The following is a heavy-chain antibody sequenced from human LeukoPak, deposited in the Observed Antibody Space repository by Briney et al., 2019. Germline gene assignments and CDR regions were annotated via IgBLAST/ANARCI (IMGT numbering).Heavy chain of an antibody. D-gene: IGHD3-10*01. CDR3: ARPPRGGVISAFDI. Sequence: MSSETLSLTCAVYGGSFSGYYWSWIRQPPGKGLEWIGEINHSGSTNYNPSLKSRVTISVDTSKNQFSLKLSSVTAADTAVYYCARPPRGGVISAFDIWGQGTMVTVSS. CDR2: INHSGST. J-gene: IGHJ3*02. CDR1: GGSFSGYY. V-gene: IGHV4-34*01.